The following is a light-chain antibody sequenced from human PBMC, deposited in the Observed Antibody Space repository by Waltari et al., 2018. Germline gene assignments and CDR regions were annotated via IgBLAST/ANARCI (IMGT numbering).Light chain of an antibody. Sequence: EVVLTQSPGTLSLSPGDRATLSCRASQSLRSSYLAWYHQKPGQAPRLLIYDVSRRAAGIPDRFSGSGSGTDFTLTISRLEPEDFAVYYCQQYSSSPQTFGQGTKVEIK. CDR3: QQYSSSPQT. J-gene: IGKJ1*01. CDR2: DVS. CDR1: QSLRSSY. V-gene: IGKV3-20*01.